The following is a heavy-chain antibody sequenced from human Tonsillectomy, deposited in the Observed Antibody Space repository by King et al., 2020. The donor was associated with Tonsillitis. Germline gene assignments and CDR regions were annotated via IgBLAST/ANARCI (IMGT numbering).Heavy chain of an antibody. J-gene: IGHJ6*03. V-gene: IGHV1-18*01. CDR3: RIVGGSADYYMDV. CDR1: GYTFTNYG. CDR2: IIADNGNT. D-gene: IGHD1-26*01. Sequence: HVQLVESGAEVKKPGASVKVSCKASGYTFTNYGISWVRQAPGQGLEWMGWIIADNGNTNYAQKLQGRVTMTTDKPTSTAHMELRSLRSDDTAVYYCRIVGGSADYYMDVWGNGTTVTVSS.